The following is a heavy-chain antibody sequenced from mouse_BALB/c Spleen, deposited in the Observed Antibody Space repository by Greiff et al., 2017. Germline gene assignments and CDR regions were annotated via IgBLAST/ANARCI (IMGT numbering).Heavy chain of an antibody. CDR3: ARELGPFYAMDY. Sequence: VNVVESGPGLVAPSQSLSITCTVSGFSLTSYGVHWVRQPPGKGLEWLGVIWAGGSTNYNSALMSRLSISKDNSKSQVFLKMNSLQTDDTAMYYCARELGPFYAMDYWGQGTSVTVSS. J-gene: IGHJ4*01. CDR1: GFSLTSYG. CDR2: IWAGGST. V-gene: IGHV2-9*02. D-gene: IGHD4-1*01.